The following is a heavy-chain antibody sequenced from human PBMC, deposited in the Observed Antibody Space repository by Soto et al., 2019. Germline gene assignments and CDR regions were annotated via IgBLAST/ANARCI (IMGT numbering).Heavy chain of an antibody. J-gene: IGHJ4*02. CDR3: ARRHAPRYTTGNNHFDF. Sequence: PSETLSLTCTVSSVSIYSGSFHWGWLRQPPGKGLEWIGSINFRGSTCYNPSLKSRVTISVDTSKNQFSLNLRSVTAADTAVYYCARRHAPRYTTGNNHFDFWGQGSLVTVSS. V-gene: IGHV4-39*01. CDR2: INFRGST. CDR1: SVSIYSGSFH. D-gene: IGHD1-1*01.